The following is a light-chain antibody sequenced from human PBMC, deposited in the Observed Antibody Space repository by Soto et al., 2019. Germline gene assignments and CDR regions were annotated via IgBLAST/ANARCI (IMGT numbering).Light chain of an antibody. V-gene: IGKV1-39*01. Sequence: DIQVTQSPPTLSASVGDRVTITCRASQTISTWMAWYQQKPGKAPKLLVYDASTLQSGVASRFSGSGSGTGFTLTISSLQPEDSATYYCQQTSSTPITFGQGTRLEIK. CDR3: QQTSSTPIT. J-gene: IGKJ5*01. CDR2: DAS. CDR1: QTISTW.